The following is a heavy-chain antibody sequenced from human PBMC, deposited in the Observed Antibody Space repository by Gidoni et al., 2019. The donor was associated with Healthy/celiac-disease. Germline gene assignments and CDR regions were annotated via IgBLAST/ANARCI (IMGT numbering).Heavy chain of an antibody. CDR1: GFALSTCGVG. V-gene: IGHV2-5*02. D-gene: IGHD6-6*01. CDR3: AHSSYSSSAGWFDP. J-gene: IGHJ5*02. CDR2: IYWDDDK. Sequence: QITLKESGPTLVKPTQTLTLTCTFSGFALSTCGVGVGWIRQPPGKALEWLALIYWDDDKRYSPSLKSRLTITKDTSKNQVVLTMTNMDPVDTATYYCAHSSYSSSAGWFDPWGQGTLVTVSS.